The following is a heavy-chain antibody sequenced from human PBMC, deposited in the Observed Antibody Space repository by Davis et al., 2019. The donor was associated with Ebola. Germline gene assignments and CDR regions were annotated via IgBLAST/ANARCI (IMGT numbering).Heavy chain of an antibody. D-gene: IGHD5-18*01. J-gene: IGHJ4*02. CDR3: ARNTAMPYYFDY. CDR1: GGSLSGYD. V-gene: IGHV4-34*01. CDR2: INYSGST. Sequence: MPSETLSLTCAVYGGSLSGYDWSWIRQSPGKGLEWIGEINYSGSTDYNPSLKSRVTISVDTSKNQFSLKLSSVTAADTAVYYCARNTAMPYYFDYWGQGTLVTVSS.